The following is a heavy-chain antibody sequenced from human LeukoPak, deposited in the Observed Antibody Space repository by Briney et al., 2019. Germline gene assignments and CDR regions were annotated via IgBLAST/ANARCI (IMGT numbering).Heavy chain of an antibody. J-gene: IGHJ4*02. CDR3: ARAITQYSSSWYDY. Sequence: SETLSLTCTVSGGSISSNSYYWGWIRQPPGKGREWIGNIYYSGSTYYNPSLKSRVTISVDKSKTQFSLKLSSVTAADTAVYYCARAITQYSSSWYDYWGQGTLVTVSS. D-gene: IGHD6-13*01. V-gene: IGHV4-39*07. CDR2: IYYSGST. CDR1: GGSISSNSYY.